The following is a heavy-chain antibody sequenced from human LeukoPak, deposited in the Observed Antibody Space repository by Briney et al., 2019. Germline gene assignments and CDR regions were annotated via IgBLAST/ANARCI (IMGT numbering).Heavy chain of an antibody. Sequence: GGSLRLSCTASGFSFSGHWMHWARQLPGKGLVWVSRISPTGSTTSYADSVKGRSTVSRDNAKNTLYLQVNNLRAKDTAVYYCARGPNSNWSGLDFWGQGTMVTVSS. J-gene: IGHJ4*02. CDR1: GFSFSGHW. CDR2: ISPTGSTT. V-gene: IGHV3-74*01. CDR3: ARGPNSNWSGLDF. D-gene: IGHD6-6*01.